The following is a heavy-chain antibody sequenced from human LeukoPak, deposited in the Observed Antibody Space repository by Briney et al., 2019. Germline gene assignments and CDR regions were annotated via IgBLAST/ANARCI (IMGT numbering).Heavy chain of an antibody. CDR1: GYTFTSYY. Sequence: ASVKVSCKASGYTFTSYYLHWVRQAPGQGLEWMGIINPSGGSTTYAQTFQGRVTMTRDMSTRTDYMELSSLRSEDTAVYYCARGSSDYYGSGSYYNAESDWFDPWGQGTLVTVSS. D-gene: IGHD3-10*01. CDR2: INPSGGST. V-gene: IGHV1-46*01. J-gene: IGHJ5*02. CDR3: ARGSSDYYGSGSYYNAESDWFDP.